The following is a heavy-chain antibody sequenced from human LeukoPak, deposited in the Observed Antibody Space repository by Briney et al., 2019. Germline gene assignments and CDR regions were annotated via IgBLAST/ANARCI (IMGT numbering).Heavy chain of an antibody. V-gene: IGHV3-7*01. CDR3: ATDRGWRTSGYYLYYFEY. Sequence: GGSLRLSCAASGFIFTNYFMSWVRQAPGKGLEWVASIKHDRSEKYYVDSVRGRFTISRDNTMNSLYLQMSSLRAEDTAVYYCATDRGWRTSGYYLYYFEYWGQGTLVTYSS. CDR1: GFIFTNYF. CDR2: IKHDRSEK. D-gene: IGHD3-3*01. J-gene: IGHJ4*02.